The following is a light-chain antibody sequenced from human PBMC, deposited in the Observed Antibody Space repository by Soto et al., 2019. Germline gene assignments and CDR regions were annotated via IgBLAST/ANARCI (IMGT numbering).Light chain of an antibody. V-gene: IGLV1-47*01. J-gene: IGLJ2*01. CDR3: AAWDDSLRVV. Sequence: QSVLTQPPSASGTPGQRVTISCSGSSSNIGSNYVYWYQQLPGTAPKLLIYRNNQRPSGVPDRFSGSKSGTSASLAISGLRSEDEADYYCAAWDDSLRVVFGGGTK. CDR1: SSNIGSNY. CDR2: RNN.